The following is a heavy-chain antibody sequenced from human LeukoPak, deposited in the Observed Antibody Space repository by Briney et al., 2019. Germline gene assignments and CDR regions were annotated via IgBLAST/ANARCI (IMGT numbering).Heavy chain of an antibody. Sequence: SVNVSCKASGYTFTSYGISWVRQAPGQGLEWMGGIIPIFGTANYAQKFQGRVTITADESTSTAYMELSSLRSEDTAVYYCARDSPTTHFDYWGQGTLVTVSS. CDR2: IIPIFGTA. CDR3: ARDSPTTHFDY. CDR1: GYTFTSYG. J-gene: IGHJ4*02. V-gene: IGHV1-69*13. D-gene: IGHD5-12*01.